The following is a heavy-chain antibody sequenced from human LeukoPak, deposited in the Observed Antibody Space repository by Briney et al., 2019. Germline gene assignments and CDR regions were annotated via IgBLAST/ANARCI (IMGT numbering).Heavy chain of an antibody. CDR3: ARSNGYGAFDI. J-gene: IGHJ3*02. D-gene: IGHD5-18*01. CDR1: GFTVSSNY. Sequence: GGSLRLSCAASGFTVSSNYMSWVRQAPGKGLQWVSVIYSGGSTYYADSVKGRFTISRDNAKKSLYLQMNNLRAEDTAVYYCARSNGYGAFDIWGQGTMVTVSS. CDR2: IYSGGST. V-gene: IGHV3-53*01.